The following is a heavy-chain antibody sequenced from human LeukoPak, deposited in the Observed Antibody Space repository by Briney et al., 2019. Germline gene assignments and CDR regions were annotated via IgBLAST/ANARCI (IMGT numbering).Heavy chain of an antibody. V-gene: IGHV1-24*01. CDR2: FDPEDGET. CDR3: ATDGKVVRGAQKFRDAFDI. J-gene: IGHJ3*02. D-gene: IGHD3-10*01. Sequence: ASVNVSCKVSGYTLTELSMHWVRQAPGKGLEWMGGFDPEDGETIYAQKFQGRVTMTEDTSTDTAYMELSSLRSEDTAVYYCATDGKVVRGAQKFRDAFDIWGQGTMVTVSS. CDR1: GYTLTELS.